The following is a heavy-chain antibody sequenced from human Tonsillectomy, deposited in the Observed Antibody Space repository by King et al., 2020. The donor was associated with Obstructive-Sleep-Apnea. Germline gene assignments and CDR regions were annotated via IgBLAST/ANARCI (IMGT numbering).Heavy chain of an antibody. CDR2: INSDGSST. D-gene: IGHD3-3*01. CDR1: GFTFSSYW. Sequence: VQLVESGGGLVQPGGSLRLSCAASGFTFSSYWMHWVRQAPGKGLVWVSRINSDGSSTNYADPVKGRFTISRDNAKNTLYLQMNSRRAEDTAVYYCARHRDDFWSGYYKGFDYWGQGTLVTVSS. V-gene: IGHV3-74*01. CDR3: ARHRDDFWSGYYKGFDY. J-gene: IGHJ4*02.